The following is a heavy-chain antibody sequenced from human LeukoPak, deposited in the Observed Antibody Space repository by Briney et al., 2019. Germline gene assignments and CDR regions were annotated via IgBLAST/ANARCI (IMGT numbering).Heavy chain of an antibody. CDR2: ISGSGDST. CDR1: GFTFSNYA. J-gene: IGHJ3*02. D-gene: IGHD4-17*01. CDR3: ARDRYGDYVDAFDI. V-gene: IGHV3-23*01. Sequence: GGSLRLSCAASGFTFSNYAMRWVRQAPGKGLEWVSGISGSGDSTYYADSVKGRFTISRDNSKNTLYLQMNSLRTEDAAVYYCARDRYGDYVDAFDIWGQGTMVTVSS.